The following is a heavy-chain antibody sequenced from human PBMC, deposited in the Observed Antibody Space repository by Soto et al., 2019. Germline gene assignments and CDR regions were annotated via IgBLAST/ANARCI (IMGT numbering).Heavy chain of an antibody. CDR1: GFTFSNYN. CDR3: ARTRRDGYNNYYYYYGMDV. J-gene: IGHJ6*02. D-gene: IGHD5-12*01. Sequence: EVQLVESGGGLVKPGGSLRLSCAASGFTFSNYNMNWVRQAPGKGLEWVSSISSSSSYISYADSVKGRFTISRDNAKNSLYLQMNVLRAEDTAVYYCARTRRDGYNNYYYYYGMDVWGQGTTVTVSS. CDR2: ISSSSSYI. V-gene: IGHV3-21*01.